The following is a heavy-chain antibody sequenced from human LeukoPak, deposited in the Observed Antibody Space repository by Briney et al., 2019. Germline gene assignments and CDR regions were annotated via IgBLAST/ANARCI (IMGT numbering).Heavy chain of an antibody. CDR3: AGTGPNSHFDY. J-gene: IGHJ4*02. CDR1: GYTFTSYG. CDR2: INPSGGST. V-gene: IGHV1-46*01. Sequence: ASVKVSCKASGYTFTSYGISWVRQAPGQGLEWMGIINPSGGSTSYAQKFQGRVTMTRDTSTSTVYMELSSLRSEDTAVYYCAGTGPNSHFDYWGQGTLVTVSS. D-gene: IGHD1-1*01.